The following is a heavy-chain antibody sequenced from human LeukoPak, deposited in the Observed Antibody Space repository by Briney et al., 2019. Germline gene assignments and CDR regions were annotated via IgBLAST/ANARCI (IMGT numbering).Heavy chain of an antibody. CDR2: IGTGGSLI. V-gene: IGHV3-48*01. D-gene: IGHD3-10*02. CDR3: ARVKVGYDGGAFDI. CDR1: GFTFSHSA. J-gene: IGHJ3*02. Sequence: PGGSLRLSCAASGFTFSHSAMNWVRQGPDKGLEWVAYIGTGGSLIVYADSVRGRFTISRDDAQNSLYLQMNSLRAEDTAVYYCARVKVGYDGGAFDIWGQGTMVTVSS.